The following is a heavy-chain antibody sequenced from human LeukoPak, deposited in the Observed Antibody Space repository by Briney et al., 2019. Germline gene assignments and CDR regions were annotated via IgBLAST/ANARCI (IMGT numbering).Heavy chain of an antibody. Sequence: PSETLSLTCAVCGGSFCGYYWSGLRQPPGKGREWFGEINHSGSTNDNPSLESRITISVDKSKNPFSLRLSDVTAAETAVYYCARVWAMTTSDHFYYYRDVWGKGTTVTVSS. J-gene: IGHJ6*03. CDR3: ARVWAMTTSDHFYYYRDV. CDR1: GGSFCGYY. D-gene: IGHD4-11*01. V-gene: IGHV4-34*01. CDR2: INHSGST.